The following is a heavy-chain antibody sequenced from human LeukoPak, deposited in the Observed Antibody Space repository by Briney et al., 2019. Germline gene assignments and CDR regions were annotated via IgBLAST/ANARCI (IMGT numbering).Heavy chain of an antibody. V-gene: IGHV3-48*03. J-gene: IGHJ4*02. CDR3: ARDFGRWFLDY. CDR2: IRSRSTTI. CDR1: GFMFSSYE. D-gene: IGHD4-23*01. Sequence: GGSLRLSCAASGFMFSSYEMNWVRQAPGKGLEWVSFIRSRSTTIYYADSVKGRFTISRDNAKNSLYLQMNSLRAEDTAVYYCARDFGRWFLDYWGQGTLVTVSS.